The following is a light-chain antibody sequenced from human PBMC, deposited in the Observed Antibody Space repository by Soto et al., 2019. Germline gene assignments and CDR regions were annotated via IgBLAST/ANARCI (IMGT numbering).Light chain of an antibody. V-gene: IGKV3-11*01. CDR2: EAS. J-gene: IGKJ4*01. Sequence: EIVLTQSPATLSLSPGEGATLSCRASQSVSSYLAWYQQKPGQAPRLLIYEASNRATGIPARFSGSGSGTDFTLTISSLETEDFAVYYCQQRRNWPLTFGGGTRVEIK. CDR3: QQRRNWPLT. CDR1: QSVSSY.